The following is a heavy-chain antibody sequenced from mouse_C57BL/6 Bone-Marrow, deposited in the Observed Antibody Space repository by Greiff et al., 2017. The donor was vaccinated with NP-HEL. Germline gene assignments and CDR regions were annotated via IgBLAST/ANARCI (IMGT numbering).Heavy chain of an antibody. CDR3: AIRLDYSNWDAMDY. D-gene: IGHD2-5*01. V-gene: IGHV1-74*01. Sequence: QVQLQQPGAELVKPGASVKVSCKASGYTFTSYWMHWVKQRPGQGLEWIGRIHPSDSDTNYNQKFKGKATLTVDKSSSTAYMQLSSLTSEDSAVYYCAIRLDYSNWDAMDYWGQGTSVTVSS. J-gene: IGHJ4*01. CDR1: GYTFTSYW. CDR2: IHPSDSDT.